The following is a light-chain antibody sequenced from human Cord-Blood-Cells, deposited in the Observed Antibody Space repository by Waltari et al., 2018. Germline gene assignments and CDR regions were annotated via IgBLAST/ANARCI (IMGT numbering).Light chain of an antibody. CDR1: SSDVGGYNY. Sequence: QSALTQPRSVSGSPGQSVTISRTGTSSDVGGYNYVSWYQQHPGKAPKLMIYDVSKRPSGVPDRFSGSKSGNTASLTISGLQAEDEADYYCCSYAGSYVFGGGTKLTVL. CDR2: DVS. J-gene: IGLJ2*01. V-gene: IGLV2-11*01. CDR3: CSYAGSYV.